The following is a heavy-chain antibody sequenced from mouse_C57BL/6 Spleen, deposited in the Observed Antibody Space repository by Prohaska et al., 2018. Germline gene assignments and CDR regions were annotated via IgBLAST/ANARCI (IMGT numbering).Heavy chain of an antibody. V-gene: IGHV1-62-3*01. CDR3: TRNWSYAMDY. J-gene: IGHJ4*01. D-gene: IGHD4-1*01. CDR2: IDPIGGGT. Sequence: HWVKQRPGRGLEGMGRIDPIGGGTKYNEKFKSKATLTVDKPSSTAYMQLSILTSEDSAVYYCTRNWSYAMDYWGQGTSVTVSS.